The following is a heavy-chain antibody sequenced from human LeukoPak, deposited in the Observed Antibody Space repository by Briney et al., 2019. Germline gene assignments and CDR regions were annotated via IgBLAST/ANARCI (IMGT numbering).Heavy chain of an antibody. CDR3: ARGDTQSKYRHFDS. D-gene: IGHD1-26*01. Sequence: GGSLRLSCAASGFTFSIYEMNWVRQAPGKGLEWVSYISSSGSTIFYADSMKGRFTISRDNAKNSLYLQMNSLRAEDTGVYFCARGDTQSKYRHFDSWGQGSLVIVSS. CDR2: ISSSGSTI. CDR1: GFTFSIYE. J-gene: IGHJ4*02. V-gene: IGHV3-48*03.